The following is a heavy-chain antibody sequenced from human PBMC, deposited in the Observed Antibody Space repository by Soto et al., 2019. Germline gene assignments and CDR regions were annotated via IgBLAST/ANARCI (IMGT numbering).Heavy chain of an antibody. Sequence: QVQLVQSGADVKKPGSSVKVSCKTSGGSFGSSAISWVRQAPAQGFEWMGEIIPVFDKANYAQNFQDRLTITADESTGTVFMQLSSLRSDDTAVYFCARLRRDWGDAFDLWGQGTFVTVSS. CDR1: GGSFGSSA. J-gene: IGHJ3*01. D-gene: IGHD3-16*01. CDR3: ARLRRDWGDAFDL. CDR2: IIPVFDKA. V-gene: IGHV1-69*01.